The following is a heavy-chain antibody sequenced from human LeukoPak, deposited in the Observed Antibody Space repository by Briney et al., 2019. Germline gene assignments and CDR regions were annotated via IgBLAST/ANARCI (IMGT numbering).Heavy chain of an antibody. CDR1: GGSFSGYY. J-gene: IGHJ4*02. Sequence: SETLSLTCAVYGGSFSGYYWSWIRQPPEKGLEWIGEINHSGSTNYNPSLKSRVTISVDTSKNQFSLKLSSVTAADTAVYYCARGGGLFGYWGQGTLVTVSS. CDR2: INHSGST. V-gene: IGHV4-34*01. D-gene: IGHD3-16*01. CDR3: ARGGGLFGY.